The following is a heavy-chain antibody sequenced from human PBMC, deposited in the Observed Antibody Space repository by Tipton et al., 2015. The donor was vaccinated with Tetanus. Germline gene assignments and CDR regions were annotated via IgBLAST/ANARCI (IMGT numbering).Heavy chain of an antibody. CDR2: IYESGDT. D-gene: IGHD3-3*01. Sequence: TLSPTCTVSGDSISGGSYYWAWIRQPPGKGLEWIGSIYESGDTYYIPSLKSRVTISVDTSKNQLPLKLNSMTATDTAVYFCARHQSGYFTPFDYWGQGTLVTVSS. J-gene: IGHJ4*02. CDR3: ARHQSGYFTPFDY. V-gene: IGHV4-39*01. CDR1: GDSISGGSYY.